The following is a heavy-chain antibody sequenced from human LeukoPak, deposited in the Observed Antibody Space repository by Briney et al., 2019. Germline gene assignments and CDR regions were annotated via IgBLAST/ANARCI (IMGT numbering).Heavy chain of an antibody. V-gene: IGHV1-2*02. CDR3: ARVRVYSSGWNFDY. Sequence: ASVKVSCKASGYTFTDHYVHWVRQAPGQGLEWMGWINSNSGSTSYAQSFQGRVTMTRDTSISTLYVELSSLRSDDTAVYYCARVRVYSSGWNFDYWGQGTLVTVSS. D-gene: IGHD6-19*01. CDR1: GYTFTDHY. CDR2: INSNSGST. J-gene: IGHJ4*02.